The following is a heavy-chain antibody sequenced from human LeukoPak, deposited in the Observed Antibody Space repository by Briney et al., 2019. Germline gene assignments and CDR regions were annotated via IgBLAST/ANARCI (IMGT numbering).Heavy chain of an antibody. J-gene: IGHJ3*02. CDR2: IYSTGST. V-gene: IGHV4-59*01. D-gene: IGHD3-22*01. Sequence: SETLSLTCTVSGCSMSDYYWSWIRQPPGKGLEWIGYIYSTGSTNYNPSLKSRVTISVDTSKNQFFLNLNSVTAADTALYYCARDYTMTHAFDIWGQGTLVTVSS. CDR1: GCSMSDYY. CDR3: ARDYTMTHAFDI.